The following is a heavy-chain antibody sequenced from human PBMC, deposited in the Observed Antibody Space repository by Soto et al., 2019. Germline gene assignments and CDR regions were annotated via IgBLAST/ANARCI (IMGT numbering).Heavy chain of an antibody. CDR1: GGTFSSYT. V-gene: IGHV1-69*13. CDR2: IIPIFGTA. D-gene: IGHD6-6*01. CDR3: AREDSSSQMLYIWFDP. Sequence: ASVKVSCKASGGTFSSYTISWVRQAPGQGLEWMGGIIPIFGTANYAQKFQGRVTITADESTSTAYMELSSLRSEDTAVYYCAREDSSSQMLYIWFDPWGQGTLVTVSS. J-gene: IGHJ5*02.